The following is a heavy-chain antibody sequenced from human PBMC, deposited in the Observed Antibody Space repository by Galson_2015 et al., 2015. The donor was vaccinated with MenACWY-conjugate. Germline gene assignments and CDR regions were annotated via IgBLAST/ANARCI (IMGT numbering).Heavy chain of an antibody. V-gene: IGHV3-7*03. D-gene: IGHD4-17*01. Sequence: SLRLSCAASGFIFSNYWMDWVRQAPGKGLEWVGNVKQDGSERYYVESVKGRFIISRDNAKNLLYLQMNSLRAEDTAIYYCARGTVNALGTKYYCMDVWGQGTTVTVSS. J-gene: IGHJ6*02. CDR2: VKQDGSER. CDR3: ARGTVNALGTKYYCMDV. CDR1: GFIFSNYW.